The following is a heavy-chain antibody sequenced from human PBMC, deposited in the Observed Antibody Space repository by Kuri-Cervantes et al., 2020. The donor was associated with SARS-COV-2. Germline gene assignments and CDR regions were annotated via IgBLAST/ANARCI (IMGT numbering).Heavy chain of an antibody. Sequence: SETLSLTCTVSGGSISSSSYYWGWIRQPPGKGLEWIGSIYYSGSTYYNPSLKSRVTISVDTSKNQFSLKLSSVTAADTAVYYCARGQVHAYWGQGTLVTVSS. CDR2: IYYSGST. CDR3: ARGQVHAY. V-gene: IGHV4-39*01. CDR1: GGSISSSSYY. J-gene: IGHJ4*02.